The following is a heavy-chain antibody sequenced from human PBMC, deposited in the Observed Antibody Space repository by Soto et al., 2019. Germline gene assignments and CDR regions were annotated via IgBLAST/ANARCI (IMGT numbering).Heavy chain of an antibody. CDR3: LATTSAFDI. CDR2: IKQGGIEK. V-gene: IGHV3-7*01. Sequence: EVQLVESGGDLAQPGGSLRLSCAASGFTLSNFWVNWVRQAPGKGLEWVANIKQGGIEKNYVDSVKGRFTISRDDTKNSLFLQMNNLRAEDTAVYYCLATTSAFDIWGRGTTVTVCS. D-gene: IGHD4-17*01. J-gene: IGHJ3*02. CDR1: GFTLSNFW.